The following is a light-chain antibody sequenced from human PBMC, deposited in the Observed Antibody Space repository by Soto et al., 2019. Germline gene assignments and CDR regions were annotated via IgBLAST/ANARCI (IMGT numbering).Light chain of an antibody. Sequence: IQMTQSPSSLSASVEDRVSITCRASQSISRYLNWYQQKPGKAPTLPIFAASSLQRGVPSRFSGSGSGTDFTLTISSLQPEDFTTYYCQQNYNTLITFGQGTRLEIK. V-gene: IGKV1-39*01. CDR1: QSISRY. J-gene: IGKJ5*01. CDR2: AAS. CDR3: QQNYNTLIT.